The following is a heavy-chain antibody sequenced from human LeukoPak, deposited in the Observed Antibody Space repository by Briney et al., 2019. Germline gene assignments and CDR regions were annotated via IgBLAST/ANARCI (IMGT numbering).Heavy chain of an antibody. V-gene: IGHV1-18*01. Sequence: ASVKVSCKASGYTFTSYGISWVRQAPGQGLEWMGWISAYNGNTNYAQKLQGRVTMTTDTSTSTAYMELRSLRSDDTAVYYCARIPLKVRGVIEPFDYWGQEPWPPSPQ. CDR2: ISAYNGNT. J-gene: IGHJ4*01. CDR3: ARIPLKVRGVIEPFDY. D-gene: IGHD3-10*01. CDR1: GYTFTSYG.